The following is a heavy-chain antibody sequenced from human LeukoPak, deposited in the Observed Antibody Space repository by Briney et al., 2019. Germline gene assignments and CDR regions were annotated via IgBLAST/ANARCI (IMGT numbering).Heavy chain of an antibody. CDR3: ARVDYIDDGFGY. Sequence: GGSLRLSCAASGFTFSSYWMTWVRQAPGKGLERVANIKQDGSARHYGDPVKGRFTISRDNAKNSLYLQMNSLRAGDTAVYYCARVDYIDDGFGYWGQGTLVTVSS. V-gene: IGHV3-7*01. D-gene: IGHD3-9*01. CDR1: GFTFSSYW. J-gene: IGHJ4*02. CDR2: IKQDGSAR.